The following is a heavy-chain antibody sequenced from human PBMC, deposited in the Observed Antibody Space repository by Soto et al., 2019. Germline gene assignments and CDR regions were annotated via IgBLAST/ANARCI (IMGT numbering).Heavy chain of an antibody. J-gene: IGHJ4*02. CDR2: ISGSGGST. Sequence: PGESLRLSCAASGFTFSSYAMSWVRQAPGKGLEWVSAISGSGGSTYYADSVKGRFTISRDNSKNTLYLQMNSLRAEDTAVYYCAKDPYDSSGYQNDDYWGQGTLVTVSS. CDR3: AKDPYDSSGYQNDDY. CDR1: GFTFSSYA. V-gene: IGHV3-23*01. D-gene: IGHD3-22*01.